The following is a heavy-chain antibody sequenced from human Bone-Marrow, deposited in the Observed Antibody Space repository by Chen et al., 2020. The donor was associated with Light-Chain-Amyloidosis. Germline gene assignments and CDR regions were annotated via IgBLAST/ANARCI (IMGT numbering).Heavy chain of an antibody. V-gene: IGHV3-30*03. CDR2: VSSDGSDE. D-gene: IGHD3-9*01. J-gene: IGHJ4*02. CDR3: ARARYIQLYFDWLSGLDY. Sequence: QVQLVESGGGVVQPGRPLRLSCAASGFTFSSYGMHWVRQAPGKGLEWVAIVSSDGSDEYYADSVKGRFNISRDDSKNTLYLPMDSLRVEQTAVYYCARARYIQLYFDWLSGLDYWGQGTLVTVSS. CDR1: GFTFSSYG.